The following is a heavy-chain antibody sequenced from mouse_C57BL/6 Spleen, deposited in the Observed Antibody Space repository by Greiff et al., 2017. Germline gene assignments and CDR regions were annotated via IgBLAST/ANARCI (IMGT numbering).Heavy chain of an antibody. CDR3: ARGGAYDGYTGAY. V-gene: IGHV1-66*01. Sequence: VQLQQSGPELVKPGASVKISCKASGYSFTSYYIHWVKQRPGQGLEWIGWIYPGSGNTKYNEKFKGKATLTADTYSSTAYMQLSSLTSEDSAVYYCARGGAYDGYTGAYWGQGTLVTVSA. CDR2: IYPGSGNT. CDR1: GYSFTSYY. J-gene: IGHJ3*01. D-gene: IGHD2-3*01.